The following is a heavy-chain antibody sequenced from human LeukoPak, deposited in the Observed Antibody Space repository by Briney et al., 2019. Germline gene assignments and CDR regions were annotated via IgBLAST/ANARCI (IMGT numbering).Heavy chain of an antibody. J-gene: IGHJ4*02. Sequence: SETLSLTCTVSGGSINTGDYYWTWIRQPPGKGLEWVGSLFYTGNTYYNPSLKTRVTISIDTSKNQFSLKLSSVTAADTAVYYCARENIVSTRDFDYWAREPWSPSPQ. D-gene: IGHD5/OR15-5a*01. CDR2: LFYTGNT. CDR1: GGSINTGDYY. CDR3: ARENIVSTRDFDY. V-gene: IGHV4-39*07.